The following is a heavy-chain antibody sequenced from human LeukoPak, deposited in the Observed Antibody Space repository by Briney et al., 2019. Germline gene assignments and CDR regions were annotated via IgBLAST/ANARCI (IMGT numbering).Heavy chain of an antibody. D-gene: IGHD2-2*01. CDR2: IYTSGST. CDR1: GRSISSGSYY. Sequence: SQTLSLTCTVSGRSISSGSYYWSWIRQPAGKGLEWIGRIYTSGSTNYNPSLKSRVTISVDTSKNQFSLKLSSVTAADTAVYYCAREALVVVPAATYNWFDPWGQGTLVTVSS. CDR3: AREALVVVPAATYNWFDP. J-gene: IGHJ5*02. V-gene: IGHV4-61*02.